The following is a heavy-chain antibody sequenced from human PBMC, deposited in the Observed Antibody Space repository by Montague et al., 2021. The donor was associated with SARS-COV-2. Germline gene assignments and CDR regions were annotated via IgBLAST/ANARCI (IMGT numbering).Heavy chain of an antibody. D-gene: IGHD3-22*01. J-gene: IGHJ3*02. CDR1: GGSNSSGGYY. V-gene: IGHV4-31*03. CDR3: AGARITMIVVVDAFDI. CDR2: IYYSGST. Sequence: TLSLTCTASGGSNSSGGYYWSWIRQHPGKGLEWIGYIYYSGSTYYNPSLKSRVTISVGTSENQFSLKLSSVTAADTAVYYCAGARITMIVVVDAFDIWGQGTMVTVSS.